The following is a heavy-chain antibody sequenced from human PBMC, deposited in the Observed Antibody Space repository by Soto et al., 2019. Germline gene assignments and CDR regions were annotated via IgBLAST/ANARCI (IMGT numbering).Heavy chain of an antibody. J-gene: IGHJ4*02. Sequence: GVSLRLSCAASGFTFSSYAMSWVRQAPGKGLEWVSAISGSGGSTYYADSVKGRFSISRDNSKNTLYLQMNSLRAEDTAVYYCAGRCSGGSCYTLDYWGQGTLVTVSS. V-gene: IGHV3-23*01. D-gene: IGHD2-15*01. CDR1: GFTFSSYA. CDR2: ISGSGGST. CDR3: AGRCSGGSCYTLDY.